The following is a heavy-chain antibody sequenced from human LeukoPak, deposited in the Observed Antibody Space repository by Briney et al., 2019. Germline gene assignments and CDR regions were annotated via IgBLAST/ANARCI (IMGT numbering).Heavy chain of an antibody. CDR2: FSSSGSYI. J-gene: IGHJ6*02. V-gene: IGHV3-21*01. D-gene: IGHD3/OR15-3a*01. Sequence: PGGSLRLSCAGSGFTFSSYSMNWVRQAPGKGLEWVSFFSSSGSYIYYADSVKGRFTVSRDIAKNSLFLQMNSLRVEDTAVYYCAREDWRDGYGMDVWGQGTTVTVSS. CDR1: GFTFSSYS. CDR3: AREDWRDGYGMDV.